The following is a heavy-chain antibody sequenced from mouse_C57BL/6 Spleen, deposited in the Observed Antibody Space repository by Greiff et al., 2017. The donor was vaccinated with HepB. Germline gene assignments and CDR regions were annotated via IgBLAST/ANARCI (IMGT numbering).Heavy chain of an antibody. V-gene: IGHV1-52*01. CDR3: ARSKTTYTNTEYYFDY. Sequence: QVQLQQPGAELVRPGSSVKLSCKASGYTFTSYWMHWVKQRPIQGLEWIGNIDPSDSETHYNQKFKDKATLTVDKSSSTAYMQLSSLTSEDSAVYDCARSKTTYTNTEYYFDYWGQGTTLTVSS. D-gene: IGHD5-5*01. CDR1: GYTFTSYW. CDR2: IDPSDSET. J-gene: IGHJ2*01.